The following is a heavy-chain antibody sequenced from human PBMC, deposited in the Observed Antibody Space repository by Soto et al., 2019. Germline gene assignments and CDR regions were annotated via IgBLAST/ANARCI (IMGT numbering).Heavy chain of an antibody. CDR1: GYTFTSYG. CDR2: ISAYNGNT. CDR3: ARDGWVVVVPAAPRSYYYYYGMDV. Sequence: WASVKVSCKASGYTFTSYGISWVRQAPGQGLEWMGWISAYNGNTNYAQKLQGRVTMTTDTSTSTAYMELRSLRSDDTAVYYCARDGWVVVVPAAPRSYYYYYGMDVWGQGTTVTVSS. J-gene: IGHJ6*02. D-gene: IGHD2-2*01. V-gene: IGHV1-18*01.